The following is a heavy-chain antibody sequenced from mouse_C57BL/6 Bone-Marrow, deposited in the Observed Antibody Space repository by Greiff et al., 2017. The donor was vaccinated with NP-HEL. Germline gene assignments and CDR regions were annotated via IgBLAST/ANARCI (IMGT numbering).Heavy chain of an antibody. CDR2: IYPRSGNT. J-gene: IGHJ2*01. D-gene: IGHD1-1*01. Sequence: QVQLKESGAELARPGASVKLSCKASGYTFTSYGISWVKQRTGQGLEWIGEIYPRSGNTYYNEKFKGKATLTADKSSSTAYMELRSLTSEDSAVYFCARGDYASYFDYWGQGTTLTVSS. CDR1: GYTFTSYG. V-gene: IGHV1-81*01. CDR3: ARGDYASYFDY.